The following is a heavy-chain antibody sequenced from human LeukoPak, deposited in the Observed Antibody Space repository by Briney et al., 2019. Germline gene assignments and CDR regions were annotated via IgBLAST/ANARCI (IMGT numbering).Heavy chain of an antibody. CDR1: GYSISSDYY. V-gene: IGHV4-38-2*02. Sequence: PSETLSLTCTVSGYSISSDYYWGWVRQPPGKGLEWIATSFHSGSTNYNPSLKSRVTISVDTSKNQFSLKLSSVTAADTAVYYCARERIAARPRYYYMDVWGKGTTVTVSS. D-gene: IGHD6-6*01. CDR3: ARERIAARPRYYYMDV. J-gene: IGHJ6*03. CDR2: SFHSGST.